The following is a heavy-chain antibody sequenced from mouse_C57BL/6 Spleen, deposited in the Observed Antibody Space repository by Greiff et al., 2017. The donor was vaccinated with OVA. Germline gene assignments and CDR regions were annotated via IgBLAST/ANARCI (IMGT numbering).Heavy chain of an antibody. CDR2: ISRGGDYI. Sequence: EVKVVESGEGLVKPGASLKLSCAASGFTFSSYAMSWVRQTPEQRLEWVAYISRGGDYIYYADTMKGRFTISRDNARNTLYLQMNSLKSEDTAMDYCTREGYYDGYSDWFAYWGQGTLVTVSA. V-gene: IGHV5-9-1*02. CDR3: TREGYYDGYSDWFAY. CDR1: GFTFSSYA. J-gene: IGHJ3*01. D-gene: IGHD2-3*01.